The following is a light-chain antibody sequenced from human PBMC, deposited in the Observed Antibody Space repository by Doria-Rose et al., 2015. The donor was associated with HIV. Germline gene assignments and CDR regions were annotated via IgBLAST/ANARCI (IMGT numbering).Light chain of an antibody. Sequence: DIQMTQSPSSLSASVGDRVTITCQASQDISNYLNWYQHKPGKAPKLLICDASNLETGVPSRFSGSGSGTNFTLTISSLQPEGIATFYCQQYENVPITFGQGTRLEIK. CDR1: QDISNY. CDR3: QQYENVPIT. CDR2: DAS. J-gene: IGKJ5*01. V-gene: IGKV1-33*01.